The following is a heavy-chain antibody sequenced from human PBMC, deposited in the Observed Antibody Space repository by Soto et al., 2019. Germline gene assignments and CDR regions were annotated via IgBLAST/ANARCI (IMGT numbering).Heavy chain of an antibody. V-gene: IGHV3-48*03. CDR2: INSGGSLI. CDR1: GFRFNEYE. J-gene: IGHJ4*02. CDR3: ARETSYGQSATIVGEL. Sequence: EVQLVESGGGLVQPGGSLRLSCVGSGFRFNEYEINWVRQAPGKGLEWIAYINSGGSLIYYAASVKGRFTISRDNYKDSVYLQMNSPRADDTALYYCARETSYGQSATIVGELWGQGTLVTVSS. D-gene: IGHD3-10*01.